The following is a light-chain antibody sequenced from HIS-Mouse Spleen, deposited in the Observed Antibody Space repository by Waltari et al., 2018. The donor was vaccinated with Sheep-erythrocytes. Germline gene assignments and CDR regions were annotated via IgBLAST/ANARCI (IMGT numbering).Light chain of an antibody. J-gene: IGLJ3*02. CDR1: SSNIGNHA. V-gene: IGLV1-36*01. CDR2: YDD. Sequence: QSVLTQPPSVSEAPRQRVTISCSGSSSNIGNHAVNWYQQLPGKAPKLLIYYDDLLPSGVSDRFSGSKSGNTASLTVSGLQAEDEADYYCSSYAGSNNWVFGGGTKLTVL. CDR3: SSYAGSNNWV.